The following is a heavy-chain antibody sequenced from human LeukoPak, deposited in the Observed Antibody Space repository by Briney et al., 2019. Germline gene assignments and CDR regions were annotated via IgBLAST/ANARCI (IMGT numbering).Heavy chain of an antibody. CDR2: ISWDGGST. CDR1: GFTFDEYA. V-gene: IGHV3-43D*03. Sequence: GGSLRLSCAASGFTFDEYAMHWVRQAPEKGLEWVSLISWDGGSTYYADSVKGRFTISRDNSKNSLHLQMNGLRAEDTALYYCAKDPVGYGGNYFDYWGQGTLVTVSS. J-gene: IGHJ4*02. D-gene: IGHD4-23*01. CDR3: AKDPVGYGGNYFDY.